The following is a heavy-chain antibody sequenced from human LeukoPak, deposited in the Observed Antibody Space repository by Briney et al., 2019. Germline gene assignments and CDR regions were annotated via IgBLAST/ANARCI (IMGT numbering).Heavy chain of an antibody. J-gene: IGHJ3*02. D-gene: IGHD6-19*01. Sequence: AGGFLRLSXAASGFTFDDYGMSWARQAPGKGLEWVSGINWDGGSTGYADSVKGRFTISRDNAKNFLYLQMNSLRAEDTALYYCARTVSSAGWSDDAFDIWGQGTMVTVSS. V-gene: IGHV3-20*04. CDR1: GFTFDDYG. CDR3: ARTVSSAGWSDDAFDI. CDR2: INWDGGST.